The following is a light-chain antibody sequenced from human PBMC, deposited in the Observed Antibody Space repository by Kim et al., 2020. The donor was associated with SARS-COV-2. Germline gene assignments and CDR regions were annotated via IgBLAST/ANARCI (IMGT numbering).Light chain of an antibody. V-gene: IGKV3-20*01. CDR1: QTVRSNY. J-gene: IGKJ1*01. CDR2: NAS. Sequence: SPGERATIACRASQTVRSNYLAWYQQKPGQAPRLLIYNASYRATGIPDRFSGSGSGTDFTLTISRLEPGDLAVYYCQQYVSSPRTFGQGTKVDIK. CDR3: QQYVSSPRT.